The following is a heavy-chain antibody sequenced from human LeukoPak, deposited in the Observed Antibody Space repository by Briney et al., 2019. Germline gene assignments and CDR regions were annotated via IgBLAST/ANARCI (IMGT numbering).Heavy chain of an antibody. CDR2: IRYDGNNK. V-gene: IGHV3-30*02. CDR3: AKLLTGGYNSGQNDY. D-gene: IGHD5-18*01. J-gene: IGHJ4*02. CDR1: GFTFSSYG. Sequence: GSLRLSCAASGFTFSSYGMHWVRQAPGKGLEWVAFIRYDGNNKYYAESVKGRFTISRDNSENTLYLQMNSLRAEDTAVYYCAKLLTGGYNSGQNDYWGRGILVTVSS.